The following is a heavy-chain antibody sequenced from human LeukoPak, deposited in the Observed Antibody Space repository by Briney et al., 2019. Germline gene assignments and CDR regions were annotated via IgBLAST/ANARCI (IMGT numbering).Heavy chain of an antibody. V-gene: IGHV1-69*01. D-gene: IGHD2-15*01. Sequence: ASVKVSCKASGGIFSSYAISWVRQAPGQGLEWMGGIIPIFGTANYAQKFQGRVTITADESTSTAYMELSSLRSEDTAVYYCARDSNRRGGSLNAFDIWGQGTMVTVSS. CDR2: IIPIFGTA. CDR3: ARDSNRRGGSLNAFDI. CDR1: GGIFSSYA. J-gene: IGHJ3*02.